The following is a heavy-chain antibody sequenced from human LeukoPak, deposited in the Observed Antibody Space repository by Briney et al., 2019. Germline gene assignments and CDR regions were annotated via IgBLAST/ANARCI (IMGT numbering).Heavy chain of an antibody. CDR1: GFTFSSYW. CDR2: IKQDGSEK. J-gene: IGHJ4*02. CDR3: AKDPRQGYGDYAFDY. Sequence: GGSLRLSCAASGFTFSSYWMTWVRQAPGKGLEWVANIKQDGSEKYYVDSVEGRFTISRDNAKNSLYLQMNSLRAEDTAVYYCAKDPRQGYGDYAFDYWGQGTLVTVSS. D-gene: IGHD4-17*01. V-gene: IGHV3-7*01.